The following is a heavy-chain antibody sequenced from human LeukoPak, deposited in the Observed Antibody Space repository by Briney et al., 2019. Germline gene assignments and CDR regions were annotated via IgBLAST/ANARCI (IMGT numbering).Heavy chain of an antibody. D-gene: IGHD6-6*01. CDR2: INSDGTTT. Sequence: GGSLRLPCAASGFTFSNYWMHWVRQAPGKGLVWVSRINSDGTTTSSADSVKGRFTISRDNAKNTLYLQMNSLRAEDTAVYYCARQYSSSSEFDYWGQGTLVTVSS. CDR3: ARQYSSSSEFDY. J-gene: IGHJ4*02. CDR1: GFTFSNYW. V-gene: IGHV3-74*01.